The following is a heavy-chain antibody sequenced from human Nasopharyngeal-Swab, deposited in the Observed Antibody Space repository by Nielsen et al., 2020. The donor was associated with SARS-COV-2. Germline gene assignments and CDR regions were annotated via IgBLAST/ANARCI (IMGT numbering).Heavy chain of an antibody. Sequence: SGPTPAKPTQPPTLTYTFSGFSLSTSGVGVGWIRQPPGKALEWLALIYWDDDKRYSPSLKSRLTITKDTSKNQVVLTMTNMDPVDTPTYYCAHSHSDFWSGRFDYWGQGTLVTVSS. D-gene: IGHD3-3*01. J-gene: IGHJ4*02. CDR2: IYWDDDK. CDR3: AHSHSDFWSGRFDY. CDR1: GFSLSTSGVG. V-gene: IGHV2-5*02.